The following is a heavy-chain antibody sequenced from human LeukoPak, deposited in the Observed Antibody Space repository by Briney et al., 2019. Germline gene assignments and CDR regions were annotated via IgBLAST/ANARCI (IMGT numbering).Heavy chain of an antibody. CDR1: GGSISSGDYY. D-gene: IGHD3-22*01. CDR3: ARVSGYYDRTRNFDY. CDR2: IYYSGST. V-gene: IGHV4-30-4*08. J-gene: IGHJ4*02. Sequence: SQTLSLTCTVSGGSISSGDYYWSWIRQPPGKGLEWIGYIYYSGSTYYNPSLKSRVTISVDTSKNQFSLKLSSVTAADTAVYYCARVSGYYDRTRNFDYWGQGTLVTVSS.